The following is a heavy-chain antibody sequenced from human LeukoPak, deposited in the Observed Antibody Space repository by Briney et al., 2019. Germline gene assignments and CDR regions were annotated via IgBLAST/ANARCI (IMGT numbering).Heavy chain of an antibody. CDR2: INTDGSTT. CDR1: GFTFSDDW. V-gene: IGHV3-74*01. CDR3: ARGRGGSYHY. Sequence: GGSLRLSCAASGFTFSDDWMDWVRQAPGKGLVWVSRINTDGSTTTYADSVKGRFTISRDNAKNTLYLQMNSLRVEDTAVYFCARGRGGSYHYWGQGTLVTVSS. J-gene: IGHJ4*02. D-gene: IGHD1-26*01.